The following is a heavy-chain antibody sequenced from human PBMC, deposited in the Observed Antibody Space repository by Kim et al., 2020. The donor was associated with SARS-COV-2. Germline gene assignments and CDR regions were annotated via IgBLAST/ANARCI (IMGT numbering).Heavy chain of an antibody. CDR2: ISDSGGNT. Sequence: GGSLRLSCAASGFTFSSYVMRWVRQAPGKGLEWVSAISDSGGNTYYTDSVKGRFTISRDNSKNTLYLQMNSLRAEDTAVYYCAKAGYSTDKYYFDYWGQGTLVPVSS. J-gene: IGHJ4*02. D-gene: IGHD1-26*01. V-gene: IGHV3-23*01. CDR1: GFTFSSYV. CDR3: AKAGYSTDKYYFDY.